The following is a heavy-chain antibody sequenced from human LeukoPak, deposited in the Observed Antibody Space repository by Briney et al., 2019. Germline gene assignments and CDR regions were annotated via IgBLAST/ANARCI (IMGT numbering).Heavy chain of an antibody. CDR3: AKDYYDSSGYYWGIDY. D-gene: IGHD3-22*01. J-gene: IGHJ4*02. CDR1: GFTFSSYG. Sequence: GGSLRLSCAASGFTFSSYGMHWVRQAPGKGLEWVAFIRYDGSNKYYADSVKGRFTISRDNSKDTLYLQMNSLRAEDTAVYYCAKDYYDSSGYYWGIDYWGQGTLVTVSS. CDR2: IRYDGSNK. V-gene: IGHV3-30*02.